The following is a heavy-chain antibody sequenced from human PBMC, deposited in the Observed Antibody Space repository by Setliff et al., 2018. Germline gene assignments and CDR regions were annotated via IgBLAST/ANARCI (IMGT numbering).Heavy chain of an antibody. J-gene: IGHJ5*02. V-gene: IGHV4-39*07. Sequence: SETLSLTCTVSGGSISSSSYYWGWIRQPPGKGLEWIGSIYYSGSTYYNPSLKSRVTISVDTSKNQFSLKLSSVTAADTAVYYCARVIEMPGRHNWFDPWGQGILVTVSS. CDR2: IYYSGST. CDR3: ARVIEMPGRHNWFDP. D-gene: IGHD2-2*01. CDR1: GGSISSSSYY.